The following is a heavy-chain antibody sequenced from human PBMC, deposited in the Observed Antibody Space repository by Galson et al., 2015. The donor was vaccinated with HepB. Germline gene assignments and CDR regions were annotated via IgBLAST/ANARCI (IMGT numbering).Heavy chain of an antibody. CDR3: ATETPPKTYYDVWSGYYYYYYMDV. Sequence: QSGAEVKKPGESLKISCKVSGYTFTDYYMHWVQQAPGKGLEWMGLVDPEDGETIYAEKFQGRVTITADTSTDTAYMELSSLRSEDTAVYYCATETPPKTYYDVWSGYYYYYYMDVWGKGTTVTVSS. CDR2: VDPEDGET. CDR1: GYTFTDYY. J-gene: IGHJ6*03. V-gene: IGHV1-69-2*01. D-gene: IGHD3-3*01.